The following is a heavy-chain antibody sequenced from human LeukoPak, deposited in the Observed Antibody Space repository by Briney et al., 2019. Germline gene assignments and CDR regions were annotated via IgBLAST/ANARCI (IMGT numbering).Heavy chain of an antibody. V-gene: IGHV4-59*01. CDR1: GGSITSYY. CDR3: ARGGVNYKIAGP. Sequence: SETLSLTCTVSGGSITSYYWSWIRHPPGKGLELIGYIYYSGSTNYNPSLKSRVTISVDTSKNQFSLKLSSVTAADTAVYYCARGGVNYKIAGPWGQGALVTVSS. CDR2: IYYSGST. D-gene: IGHD3-10*01. J-gene: IGHJ5*02.